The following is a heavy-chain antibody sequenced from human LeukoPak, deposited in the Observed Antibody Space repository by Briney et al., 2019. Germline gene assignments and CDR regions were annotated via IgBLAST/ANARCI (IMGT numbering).Heavy chain of an antibody. V-gene: IGHV3-21*01. CDR1: VFTFSSYS. Sequence: GGSLRLSCAASVFTFSSYSMNWVRQAPGKGLEWVSSISSSSSYIYYADSVKGRFTISRDNAKNSLYLQMNSLRAEDTAVYYCARVPWGYSYGTGNPFDYWGQGTLVTVSS. CDR2: ISSSSSYI. J-gene: IGHJ4*02. D-gene: IGHD5-18*01. CDR3: ARVPWGYSYGTGNPFDY.